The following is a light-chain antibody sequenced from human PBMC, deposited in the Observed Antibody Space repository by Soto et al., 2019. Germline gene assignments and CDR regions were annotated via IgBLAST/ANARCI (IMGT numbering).Light chain of an antibody. CDR1: QGISSY. CDR3: QQYYSYPN. CDR2: AAS. V-gene: IGKV1-8*01. Sequence: AMRMTQSPSSFSASTGDRVTNTCRASQGISSYLAWYQQKPGKAPKLLIYAASTLQSGVPSRFSGSGSGTDFTLTISCLQSEDFATYYCQQYYSYPNFGGGTKVEIK. J-gene: IGKJ4*01.